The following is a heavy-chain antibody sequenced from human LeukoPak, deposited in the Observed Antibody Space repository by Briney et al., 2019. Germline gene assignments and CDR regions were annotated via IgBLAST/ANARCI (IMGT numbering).Heavy chain of an antibody. CDR2: ISSSSSYI. Sequence: GGSLRLSCAASGFTLSSYSMNWVRQAPGKGLEWVSSISSSSSYIYYADSVKGRFTISRDNAKNSLYLQMNSLRAEDTAVYYCARDLNYYDSSGYPAFDYWGQGTLVTVSS. J-gene: IGHJ4*02. V-gene: IGHV3-21*01. CDR1: GFTLSSYS. CDR3: ARDLNYYDSSGYPAFDY. D-gene: IGHD3-22*01.